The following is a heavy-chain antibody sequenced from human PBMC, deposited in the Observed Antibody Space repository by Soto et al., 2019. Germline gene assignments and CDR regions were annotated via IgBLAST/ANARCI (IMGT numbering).Heavy chain of an antibody. J-gene: IGHJ6*02. Sequence: ASVKVSCKASGGTFSSYAISWVRQAPGQGLEWMGGIIPIFGTANYAQKFQGRVTITADESTSTAYMGLSSLRSEDTAVYYCAREQGAYYDFWSGYSPFSPREYGMDVWGQGTTVTVSS. D-gene: IGHD3-3*01. CDR3: AREQGAYYDFWSGYSPFSPREYGMDV. CDR2: IIPIFGTA. CDR1: GGTFSSYA. V-gene: IGHV1-69*13.